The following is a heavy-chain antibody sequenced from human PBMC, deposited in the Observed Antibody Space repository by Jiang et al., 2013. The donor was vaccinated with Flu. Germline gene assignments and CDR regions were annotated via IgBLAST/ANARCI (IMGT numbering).Heavy chain of an antibody. CDR1: GGSVSSRTNY. D-gene: IGHD5-12*01. V-gene: IGHV4-39*01. CDR3: ARQSFGSSGNDYGFYFDY. CDR2: IFYSGSS. Sequence: SLTCTVSGGSVSSRTNYWGWIRQPPRKGLEWIGSIFYSGSSFYNPSLKSRITISVDTSRNHFSLNLRSVTAADTAIYYCARQSFGSSGNDYGFYFDYWGQGTLVTVFS. J-gene: IGHJ4*02.